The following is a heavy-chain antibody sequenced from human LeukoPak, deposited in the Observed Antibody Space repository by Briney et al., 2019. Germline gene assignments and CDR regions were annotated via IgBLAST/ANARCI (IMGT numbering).Heavy chain of an antibody. V-gene: IGHV1-2*02. Sequence: ASVKVSCKASGYTFTGYYMHWVRQAPGQGLEWMGWINPNSGGTNYSQEFQGRVTMTRDTSISTAYMELSRLRSDATAVYSCARDRDDSSGYLYFQHWGQGTLVTVSS. CDR1: GYTFTGYY. D-gene: IGHD3-22*01. J-gene: IGHJ1*01. CDR2: INPNSGGT. CDR3: ARDRDDSSGYLYFQH.